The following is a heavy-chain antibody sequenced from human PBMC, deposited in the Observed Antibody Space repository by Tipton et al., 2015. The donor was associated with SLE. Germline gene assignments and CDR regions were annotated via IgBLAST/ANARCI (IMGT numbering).Heavy chain of an antibody. CDR3: ARDGSRYYFDY. J-gene: IGHJ4*02. CDR1: GGSISSYY. CDR2: IYYSGST. Sequence: TLSLTCTVSGGSISSYYWSWIRQPPGKGLEWIGCIYYSGSTYYNPSLKSRVTISVDTSKNQFSLKLSSVTAADTAVYYCARDGSRYYFDYWGQGTLVTVSS. V-gene: IGHV4-59*12.